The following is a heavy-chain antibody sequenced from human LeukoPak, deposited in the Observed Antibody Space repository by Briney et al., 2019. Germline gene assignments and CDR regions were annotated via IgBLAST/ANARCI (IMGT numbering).Heavy chain of an antibody. CDR2: INPNSGGT. V-gene: IGHV1-2*06. Sequence: ASVKVSCXASGYTFTGYYMHWVRQAPGQGLEWMGRINPNSGGTNYAQKFQGRVTMTRDTSISTAYMELSRLRSDDTAVYYCARDRDYYGSGSYYNVVDYWGQGTLVTVSS. D-gene: IGHD3-10*01. CDR3: ARDRDYYGSGSYYNVVDY. CDR1: GYTFTGYY. J-gene: IGHJ4*02.